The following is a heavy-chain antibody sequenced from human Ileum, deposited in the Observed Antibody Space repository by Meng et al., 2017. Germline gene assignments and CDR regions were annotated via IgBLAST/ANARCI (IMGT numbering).Heavy chain of an antibody. V-gene: IGHV3-53*01. CDR1: GFSVSSDY. D-gene: IGHD1-1*01. J-gene: IGHJ6*02. Sequence: GESLKISCAASGFSVSSDYMSWVRQAPGKGLEWVSTIHSGGDTYFADSVKGRFTIPRDNSKNTMFLQMNSLRVEDTAVYYCARDLEAPNGMHFWGQGTTVTVSS. CDR3: ARDLEAPNGMHF. CDR2: IHSGGDT.